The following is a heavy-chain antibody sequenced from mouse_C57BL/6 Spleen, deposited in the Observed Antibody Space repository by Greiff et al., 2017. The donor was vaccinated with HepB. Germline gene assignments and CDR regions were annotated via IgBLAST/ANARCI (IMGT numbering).Heavy chain of an antibody. CDR1: GTSLTSHG. V-gene: IGHV2-9*02. J-gene: IGHJ2*01. CDR2: IWAGGCT. CDR3: DRLEDI. D-gene: IGHD1-3*01. Sequence: VQLQESGAGVVAASQSLSMTRTVSGTSLTSHGVHWVCQPPGRGLDWLGVIWAGGCTNYSSVLMSRLSISKDKSKSEDVLKMNSQQTEDTAMYYCDRLEDIWCQGTTLTGSS.